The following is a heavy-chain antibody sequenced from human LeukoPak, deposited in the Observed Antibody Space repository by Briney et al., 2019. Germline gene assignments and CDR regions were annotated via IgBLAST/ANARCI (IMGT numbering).Heavy chain of an antibody. Sequence: ASAKVSCKASGYTFTSYDINWVRQATGQGLEWMGWMNPNSGNTGYAQKFQGRVTMTRNTSISTAYMELSSLRSEDTAVYYCARATRKPVVRYYMDVWGKGTTVTVSS. D-gene: IGHD1-14*01. CDR3: ARATRKPVVRYYMDV. CDR2: MNPNSGNT. CDR1: GYTFTSYD. V-gene: IGHV1-8*01. J-gene: IGHJ6*03.